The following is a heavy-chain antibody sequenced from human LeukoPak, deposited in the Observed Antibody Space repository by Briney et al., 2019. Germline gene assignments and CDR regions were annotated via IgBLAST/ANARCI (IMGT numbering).Heavy chain of an antibody. D-gene: IGHD1-1*01. J-gene: IGHJ3*02. CDR2: ISAYNGNT. Sequence: ASVKVSCKASGYTFTGYYMHWVRQAPGQGLEWMGWISAYNGNTNYAQKLQGRVTMTTDTSTSTAYMELRSLRSDDTAVYYCARTWRTVQGAFDIWGQGTMVTVSS. CDR1: GYTFTGYY. CDR3: ARTWRTVQGAFDI. V-gene: IGHV1-18*04.